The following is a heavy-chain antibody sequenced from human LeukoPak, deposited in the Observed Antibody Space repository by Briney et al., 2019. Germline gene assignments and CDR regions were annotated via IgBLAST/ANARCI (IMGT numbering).Heavy chain of an antibody. V-gene: IGHV4-39*01. CDR1: GGSISSSSYY. CDR2: IYYSGST. Sequence: SETLSLTCTVSGGSISSSSYYWGWIRQPPGKGLEWIGSIYYSGSTYYNPSLKSRVTISVDTSKNQFSLKLSSVTAADTAVYYCARSTGSGYDTGYYFDYWGQGTLVTVSP. J-gene: IGHJ4*02. D-gene: IGHD5-12*01. CDR3: ARSTGSGYDTGYYFDY.